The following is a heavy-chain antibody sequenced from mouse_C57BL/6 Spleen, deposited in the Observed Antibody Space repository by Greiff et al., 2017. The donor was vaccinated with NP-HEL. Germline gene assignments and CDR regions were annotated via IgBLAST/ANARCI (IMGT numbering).Heavy chain of an antibody. Sequence: QVQLQQPGAELVMPGASVKLSCKASGYTFTSYWMHWVKQRPGQGLEWIGEIDPSDSYTNYNQKFKGKSTLTVDKSSSTAYMQLSSLTSEDSAVYYCARYGSKFAYWGQGTLVTVSA. D-gene: IGHD1-1*01. CDR3: ARYGSKFAY. CDR2: IDPSDSYT. V-gene: IGHV1-69*01. J-gene: IGHJ3*01. CDR1: GYTFTSYW.